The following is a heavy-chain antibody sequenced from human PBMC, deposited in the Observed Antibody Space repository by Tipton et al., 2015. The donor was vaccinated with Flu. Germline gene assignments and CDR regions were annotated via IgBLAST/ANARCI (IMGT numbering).Heavy chain of an antibody. Sequence: LSLTCSVSGGSISSGGEYWTWIRQHPGKGLEWIASIYYSGGTYYNPSLKSRVTISVDTSKNQFSLRLSSVTAADTAVYYCARRDYSNYVSDPKNWFDPWGQGTLVSVSS. CDR3: ARRDYSNYVSDPKNWFDP. D-gene: IGHD4-11*01. V-gene: IGHV4-31*03. CDR1: GGSISSGGEY. CDR2: IYYSGGT. J-gene: IGHJ5*02.